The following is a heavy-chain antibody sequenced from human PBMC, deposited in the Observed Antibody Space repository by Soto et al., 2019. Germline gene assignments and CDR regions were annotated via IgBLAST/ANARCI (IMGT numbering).Heavy chain of an antibody. Sequence: PGGSLRLSCAASGFTFSSYGMHWVRQAPGKGLEWVAVISYDGSNKYYADSVKGRFTISRDNSKNTLYLQMNSLRAEDTAVYYCAKDINVAAAGTYYYYGMDVWGQGTTVTVSS. J-gene: IGHJ6*02. CDR1: GFTFSSYG. CDR3: AKDINVAAAGTYYYYGMDV. CDR2: ISYDGSNK. D-gene: IGHD6-13*01. V-gene: IGHV3-30*18.